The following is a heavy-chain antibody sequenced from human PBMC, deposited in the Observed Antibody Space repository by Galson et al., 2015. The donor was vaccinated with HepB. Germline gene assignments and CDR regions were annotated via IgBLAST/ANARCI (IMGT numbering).Heavy chain of an antibody. D-gene: IGHD3-10*01. V-gene: IGHV5-51*01. CDR1: GYSFTSYW. Sequence: QSGAEVKKPGESLKISCKGSGYSFTSYWIGWVRQMPGKGLEWMGIIYPGDSDTKYSPSFQGQVTISADKSISTAYLQWSSLKASDTAMYYCATTLSGSGSVDAFDIWGQGTMVTVSS. J-gene: IGHJ3*02. CDR3: ATTLSGSGSVDAFDI. CDR2: IYPGDSDT.